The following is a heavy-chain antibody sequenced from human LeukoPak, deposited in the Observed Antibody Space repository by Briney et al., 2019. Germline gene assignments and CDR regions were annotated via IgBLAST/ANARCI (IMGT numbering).Heavy chain of an antibody. J-gene: IGHJ6*02. Sequence: GGSLRLSCAASGFTFSDYYMSWIRQAPGKGLEWVSYISSSGSTIYYADSVKGRFTISRDNAKNSLYLQMNSLRDEDTAVYYCARDRRYYYDSSGYRMENYYYGMDVWGQGTTVTVSS. CDR2: ISSSGSTI. V-gene: IGHV3-11*04. CDR1: GFTFSDYY. D-gene: IGHD3-22*01. CDR3: ARDRRYYYDSSGYRMENYYYGMDV.